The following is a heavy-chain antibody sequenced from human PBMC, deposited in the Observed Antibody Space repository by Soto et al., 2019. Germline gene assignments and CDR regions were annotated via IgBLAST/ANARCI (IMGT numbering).Heavy chain of an antibody. Sequence: SETLSLTCSVSGGSIRGYYWTWIRQPPGEGLEWIGYIFYSGSTNYSPSLKSRVTISVDTSKNQFSLRLASVTAADTAMYYCARSGDNFSFTDSWGQGTLVTVSS. CDR1: GGSIRGYY. CDR3: ARSGDNFSFTDS. V-gene: IGHV4-59*01. D-gene: IGHD1-1*01. CDR2: IFYSGST. J-gene: IGHJ5*01.